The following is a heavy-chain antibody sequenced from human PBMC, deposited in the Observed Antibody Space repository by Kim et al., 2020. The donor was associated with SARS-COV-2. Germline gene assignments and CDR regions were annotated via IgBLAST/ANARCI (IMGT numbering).Heavy chain of an antibody. Sequence: GSLRLSCVASGFTFSNYEMNWVRQTPGKGLEWISYIDSGGGNIHYADAVKGRFTISRDDAKNSLYLQMNSLRAEDTAVYHCARWDAVTTSIDYWGQGTL. CDR3: ARWDAVTTSIDY. J-gene: IGHJ4*02. CDR1: GFTFSNYE. CDR2: IDSGGGNI. V-gene: IGHV3-48*03. D-gene: IGHD4-17*01.